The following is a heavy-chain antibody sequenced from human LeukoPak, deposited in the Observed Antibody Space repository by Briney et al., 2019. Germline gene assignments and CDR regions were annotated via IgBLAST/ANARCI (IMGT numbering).Heavy chain of an antibody. CDR3: ARDSEEYDSSGYFADY. D-gene: IGHD3-22*01. V-gene: IGHV3-66*01. CDR2: IYSGGST. J-gene: IGHJ4*02. CDR1: GFIVSSNY. Sequence: GGSLRLSCAASGFIVSSNYMSWVRQAPGKGLEWVSVIYSGGSTYYADSVKGRFTISRDNSKNTLYLQMNSLRAEDTAVYYCARDSEEYDSSGYFADYWGQGTLVTVSS.